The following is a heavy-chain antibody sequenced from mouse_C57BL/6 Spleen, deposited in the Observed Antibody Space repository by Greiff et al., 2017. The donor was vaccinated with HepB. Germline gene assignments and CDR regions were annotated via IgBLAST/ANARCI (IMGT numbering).Heavy chain of an antibody. CDR2: IYPRSGNT. CDR3: AGWEGNDGGAMDY. CDR1: GYTFTSYG. D-gene: IGHD2-2*01. V-gene: IGHV1-81*01. J-gene: IGHJ4*01. Sequence: VQLQQSGAELVRPGASVKLSCKASGYTFTSYGIRWVKQRPGQGLEWIGEIYPRSGNTYYNEKFKGKATLTADKSSSTAYMELSSLTSEDSAVYFCAGWEGNDGGAMDYWGQGTSVTVAS.